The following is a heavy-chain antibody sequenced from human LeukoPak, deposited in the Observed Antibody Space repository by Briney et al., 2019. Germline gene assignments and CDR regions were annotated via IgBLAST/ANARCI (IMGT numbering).Heavy chain of an antibody. CDR1: GFTFSDEY. J-gene: IGHJ4*02. CDR3: ARSRGAGPGAYFDY. CDR2: ISNSGSYT. D-gene: IGHD6-19*01. V-gene: IGHV3-11*03. Sequence: GGSLRLSCAASGFTFSDEYMSWIRQAPGKGLEWVSYISNSGSYTNYADSVKGRFTISRDNAKNSLCLQMNSLRAEDTAVYYCARSRGAGPGAYFDYWGQGTLITVSS.